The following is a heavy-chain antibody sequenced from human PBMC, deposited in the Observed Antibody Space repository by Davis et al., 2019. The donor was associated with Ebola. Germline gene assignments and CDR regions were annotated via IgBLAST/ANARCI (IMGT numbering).Heavy chain of an antibody. CDR2: VYSSGGT. V-gene: IGHV4-59*12. CDR1: GGSITNYY. D-gene: IGHD3-22*01. CDR3: ARDYYDSNGYLYYFDS. J-gene: IGHJ4*02. Sequence: MPSETLSLTCTVSGGSITNYYWSWIRQPPGKGLEWIGYVYSSGGTNYNPSLKSRAIISVDKSKNQFSLKLSSVTAADTAVYYCARDYYDSNGYLYYFDSWGQGTLVTVSS.